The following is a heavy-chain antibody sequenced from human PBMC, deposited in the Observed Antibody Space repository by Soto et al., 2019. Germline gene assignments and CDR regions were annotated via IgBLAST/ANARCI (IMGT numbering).Heavy chain of an antibody. CDR2: ISAYNGNT. CDR1: GYTFTSYG. J-gene: IGHJ4*02. Sequence: QVQLVQSGAEVKKPGASVKVSCKASGYTFTSYGISWVRQAPGQGLEWMGWISAYNGNTNYAQKLQGRVTMTTDTSTRTAYMELRSLRSDDTAVYYCARGPAEGVLRYFDWLSRPYYFDYWGQGTLVTVSS. V-gene: IGHV1-18*01. D-gene: IGHD3-9*01. CDR3: ARGPAEGVLRYFDWLSRPYYFDY.